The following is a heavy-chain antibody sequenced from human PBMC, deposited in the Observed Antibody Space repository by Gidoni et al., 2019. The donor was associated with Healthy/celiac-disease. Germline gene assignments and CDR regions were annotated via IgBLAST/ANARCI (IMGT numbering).Heavy chain of an antibody. CDR1: GGSISSYY. Sequence: QVQLQESGPGLVKPSETLSLTCTVSGGSISSYYWSWIRQPAGKGLEWIGRIYTSGSTNYNPSLKSRVTMSVDTSKNQFSLKLSSVTAADTAVYYCARDRLSGWPSYFDYWGQGTLVTVSS. D-gene: IGHD6-19*01. J-gene: IGHJ4*02. CDR3: ARDRLSGWPSYFDY. CDR2: IYTSGST. V-gene: IGHV4-4*07.